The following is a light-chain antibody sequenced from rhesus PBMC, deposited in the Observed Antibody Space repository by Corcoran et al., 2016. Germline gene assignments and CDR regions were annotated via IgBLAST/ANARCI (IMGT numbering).Light chain of an antibody. CDR1: QNIYSN. CDR2: AAS. J-gene: IGKJ3*01. Sequence: DIQMTQSPSALSASVGDRVTISCRASQNIYSNLAWYQQKPGKAPKLLIYAASVSQSGIPSRFCGNVSGTDFSLTISSLQPEDSAAYYCQHYYDNPFTFGPGTKLDIK. V-gene: IGKV1S12*01. CDR3: QHYYDNPFT.